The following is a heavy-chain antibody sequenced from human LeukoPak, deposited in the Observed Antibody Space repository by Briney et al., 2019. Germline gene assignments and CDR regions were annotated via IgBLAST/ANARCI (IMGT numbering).Heavy chain of an antibody. CDR1: GFSISGYW. CDR2: MNSGGTTI. D-gene: IGHD3-16*01. V-gene: IGHV3-74*01. CDR3: IREVQVRACASLGL. Sequence: PGGSLRLSCAASGFSISGYWMHWVRQAAGEGLVWVSRMNSGGTTINYADSVKGRFTISRDNVDNTLHLQMNSLRVEDTAVYYCIREVQVRACASLGLWGPGTLVTVSS. J-gene: IGHJ4*01.